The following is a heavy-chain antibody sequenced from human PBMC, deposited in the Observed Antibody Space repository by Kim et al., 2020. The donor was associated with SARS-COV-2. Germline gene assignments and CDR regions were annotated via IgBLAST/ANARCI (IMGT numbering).Heavy chain of an antibody. CDR1: GGSISSSNW. D-gene: IGHD5-12*01. V-gene: IGHV4-4*02. CDR2: IYHSGST. J-gene: IGHJ6*02. CDR3: ARDIVATVDQPGYYYYGMDV. Sequence: SETLSLTCAVSGGSISSSNWWSWVRQPPGKGLEWIGEIYHSGSTNYNPSLKSRVTISVDKSKNQFSLKLSSVTAADTAVYYCARDIVATVDQPGYYYYGMDVWGQGTTVTVSS.